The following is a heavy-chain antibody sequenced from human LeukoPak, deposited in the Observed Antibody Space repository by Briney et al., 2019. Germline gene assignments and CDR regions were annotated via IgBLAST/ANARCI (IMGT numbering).Heavy chain of an antibody. Sequence: SAPLSLPCAVYGGSFSGYYWSWTRKPPGKGLEWIGEINHSGSTNYNPSLKSRVTISVDTSKSQFSLKLSSVTAADTAVYYCASRPRRRFLEWLFRDYWGQGTLVTVSS. J-gene: IGHJ4*02. CDR2: INHSGST. CDR1: GGSFSGYY. D-gene: IGHD3-3*01. V-gene: IGHV4-34*01. CDR3: ASRPRRRFLEWLFRDY.